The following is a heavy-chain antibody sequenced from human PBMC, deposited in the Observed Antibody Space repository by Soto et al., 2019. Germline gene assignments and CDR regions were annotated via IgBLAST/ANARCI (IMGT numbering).Heavy chain of an antibody. CDR2: IYYSGST. CDR3: AREPVRGVAFDY. Sequence: QVQLQESGPGLVKPSETLSLTCTVSGGSVSSGSYYWSWIRQPPGKGLEGIGYIYYSGSTNYNPSLKSRVTISVDTSKNQFSLKLSSVTAADTAVYYCAREPVRGVAFDYWGQGTLVTVSS. D-gene: IGHD3-10*01. J-gene: IGHJ4*02. CDR1: GGSVSSGSYY. V-gene: IGHV4-61*01.